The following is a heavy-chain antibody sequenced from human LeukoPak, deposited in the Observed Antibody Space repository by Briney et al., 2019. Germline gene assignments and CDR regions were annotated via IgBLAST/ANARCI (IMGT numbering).Heavy chain of an antibody. V-gene: IGHV4-59*01. Sequence: SSETLSLTCTVSGGSISSYYWSWIRQPPGKGLEWIGYIYYIGSTNYNPSLKSRVTISVDTSKNQFSLKLSSVTAADTAVYYCARDRESVAARPWYFDLWGRGTLVTVSS. D-gene: IGHD6-6*01. J-gene: IGHJ2*01. CDR3: ARDRESVAARPWYFDL. CDR1: GGSISSYY. CDR2: IYYIGST.